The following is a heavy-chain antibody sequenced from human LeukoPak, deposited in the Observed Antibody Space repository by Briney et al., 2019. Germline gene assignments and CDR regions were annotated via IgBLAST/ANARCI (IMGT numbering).Heavy chain of an antibody. V-gene: IGHV5-51*01. CDR1: GYIFTSYW. CDR2: IFPGDSGT. CDR3: ARLPGSGHATNFDY. J-gene: IGHJ4*02. D-gene: IGHD5-12*01. Sequence: GESLKISCKVSGYIFTSYWIAWVRQMPGKGLEWMGIIFPGDSGTRYSPSFQGQVTISADKSISTAYLQWSSLKASDTATYYCARLPGSGHATNFDYWGQGTLVTVSS.